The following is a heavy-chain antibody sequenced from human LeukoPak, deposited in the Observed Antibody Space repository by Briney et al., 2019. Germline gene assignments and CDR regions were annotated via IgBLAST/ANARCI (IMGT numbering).Heavy chain of an antibody. Sequence: GGSLRLSCAASGFTFNNYWMHWVRQAPGKGLVWVSRINSDGSSTSYADSVKGRFTISRDNAKNTLYLQMNSLRAEDTAVYYCARVRGSSSWYFEQFHYYYYMDVWGKGTTVTVSS. V-gene: IGHV3-74*01. CDR1: GFTFNNYW. J-gene: IGHJ6*03. CDR2: INSDGSST. CDR3: ARVRGSSSWYFEQFHYYYYMDV. D-gene: IGHD6-13*01.